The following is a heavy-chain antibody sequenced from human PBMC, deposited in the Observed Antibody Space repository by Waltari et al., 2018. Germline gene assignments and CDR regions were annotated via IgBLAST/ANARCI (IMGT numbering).Heavy chain of an antibody. Sequence: EVQLVESGGGLVQPGGSLRLSCAASGFTFSSYSMNWVRQAPGKGLEWVSYISSSSSTIYYADSVKGRFTISRDNAKNSLYLQMNSLRAEDTAVYYCARDPYYDFWSGYRGPSDYWGQGTLVTVSS. D-gene: IGHD3-3*01. CDR3: ARDPYYDFWSGYRGPSDY. J-gene: IGHJ4*02. CDR2: ISSSSSTI. CDR1: GFTFSSYS. V-gene: IGHV3-48*04.